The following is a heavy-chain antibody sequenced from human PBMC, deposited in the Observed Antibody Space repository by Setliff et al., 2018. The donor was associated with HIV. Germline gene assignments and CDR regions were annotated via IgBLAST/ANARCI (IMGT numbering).Heavy chain of an antibody. CDR3: ARGYYYDSSGYYGPLDY. D-gene: IGHD3-22*01. CDR1: GYTFTSYT. V-gene: IGHV1-3*01. CDR2: SNAGNGDT. J-gene: IGHJ4*02. Sequence: ASVKVSCKASGYTFTSYTVHWVRQAPGQRLEWMGWSNAGNGDTKYSQKFQGRVTITRDTSASTAYMELSSLRSEDSAVYYCARGYYYDSSGYYGPLDYWGQGTLVTVSS.